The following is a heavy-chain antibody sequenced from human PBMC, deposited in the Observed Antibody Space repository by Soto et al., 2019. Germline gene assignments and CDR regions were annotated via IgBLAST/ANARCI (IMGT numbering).Heavy chain of an antibody. CDR1: GGAISSSKW. J-gene: IGHJ4*02. V-gene: IGHV4-4*02. Sequence: QVQLQESGPGLVKPSGTLSLTCAVSGGAISSSKWWSWVRQPPGKGLEWIGEIYQSGSTNYNPSLESRLGLSVDKSRSQLSLKLTSVSAADTAVYYCARASATIAAAAIFDYWGQGTLVTVSS. D-gene: IGHD6-13*01. CDR2: IYQSGST. CDR3: ARASATIAAAAIFDY.